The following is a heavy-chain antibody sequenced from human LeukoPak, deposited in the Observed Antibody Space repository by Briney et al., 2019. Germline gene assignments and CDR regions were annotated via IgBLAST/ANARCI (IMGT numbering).Heavy chain of an antibody. D-gene: IGHD3-10*01. V-gene: IGHV4-59*01. Sequence: ETLSLTCTVSGGSISSYYWSWIRQPPGKGLEWIGYIYYSGSTNYNPSLKSRVTISVDTSKNQFSLKLRSVTAADTAVYYCASSYYYGSGENWFDPWGQGTLVTVSS. CDR2: IYYSGST. J-gene: IGHJ5*02. CDR3: ASSYYYGSGENWFDP. CDR1: GGSISSYY.